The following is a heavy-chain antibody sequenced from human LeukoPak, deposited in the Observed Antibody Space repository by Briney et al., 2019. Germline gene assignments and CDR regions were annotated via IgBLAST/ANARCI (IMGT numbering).Heavy chain of an antibody. V-gene: IGHV3-7*01. CDR1: GFTFSSYW. CDR3: ARDRRELSFYFDY. CDR2: IKDDGSEK. J-gene: IGHJ4*02. Sequence: GGSLRLSCVGSGFTFSSYWMTWVRQAPGKGLEWVANIKDDGSEKYSVDSVKGRFTISRDNAKNSLYLQMNSLRAEDTAVYYCARDRRELSFYFDYWGQGTLVTVSS. D-gene: IGHD1-26*01.